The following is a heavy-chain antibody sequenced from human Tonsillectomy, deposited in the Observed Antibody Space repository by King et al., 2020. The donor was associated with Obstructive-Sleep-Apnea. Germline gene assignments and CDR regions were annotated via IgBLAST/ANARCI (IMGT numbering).Heavy chain of an antibody. J-gene: IGHJ6*02. CDR2: IYYSGST. V-gene: IGHV4-59*08. D-gene: IGHD3-9*01. CDR3: ARQDRQTYYDILTGYTRNSPPYGMDV. CDR1: GGSISSYY. Sequence: VQLQESGPGLVKPSETLSLTCTVSGGSISSYYWSWIRQPPGKGLEWIGYIYYSGSTNYNPSLKSRVTISVDTSKNQFSLKLSSVTAADTAVYYCARQDRQTYYDILTGYTRNSPPYGMDVWGQGTTVTVSS.